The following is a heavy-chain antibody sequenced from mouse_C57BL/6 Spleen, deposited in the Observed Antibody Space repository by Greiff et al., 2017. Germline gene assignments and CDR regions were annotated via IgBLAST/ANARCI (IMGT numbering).Heavy chain of an antibody. D-gene: IGHD2-4*01. CDR2: ISYDGSN. CDR3: ARDFPYYDYDNYAMDY. Sequence: EVQRVESGPGLVKPSQSLSLTCSVTGYSITSGYYWNWIRQFPGNKLEWMGYISYDGSNNYNPSLKNRISITRDTSKNQFFLKLNSVTTEDTATYYCARDFPYYDYDNYAMDYWGQGTSVTVSS. V-gene: IGHV3-6*01. J-gene: IGHJ4*01. CDR1: GYSITSGYY.